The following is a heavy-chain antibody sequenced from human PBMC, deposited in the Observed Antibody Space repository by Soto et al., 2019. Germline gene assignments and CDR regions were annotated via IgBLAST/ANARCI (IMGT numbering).Heavy chain of an antibody. V-gene: IGHV1-2*02. D-gene: IGHD1-1*01. Sequence: ASVKVSCKASGYTFTGYYMHWVRQAPGQGLEWMGWINPNSGGTKYAQKFQGRVTMTRDTSISTAYMELSRLRSDDTAVYYCASGGLYLLERLTMDVWGQGTTVTVSS. J-gene: IGHJ6*02. CDR1: GYTFTGYY. CDR2: INPNSGGT. CDR3: ASGGLYLLERLTMDV.